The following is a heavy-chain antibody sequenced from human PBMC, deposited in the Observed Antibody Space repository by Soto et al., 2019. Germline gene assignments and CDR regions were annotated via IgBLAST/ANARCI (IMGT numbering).Heavy chain of an antibody. D-gene: IGHD4-4*01. CDR2: LIPIIGII. Sequence: QVQLVQSGAEVKKPGSSVKVSCKASGGTFSTYTITWVRQAPGQGLEWMGRLIPIIGIINYAQKFQGRVTISADKFTGTAYMELTGLRSDDTAVYYCAGDPDSHYNDSHASSYPWGQGTLGTVSS. J-gene: IGHJ5*02. CDR3: AGDPDSHYNDSHASSYP. V-gene: IGHV1-69*08. CDR1: GGTFSTYT.